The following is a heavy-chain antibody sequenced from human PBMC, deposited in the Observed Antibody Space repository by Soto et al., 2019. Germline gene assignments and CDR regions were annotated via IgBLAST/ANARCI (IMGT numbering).Heavy chain of an antibody. CDR1: NGSIGSYY. J-gene: IGHJ5*02. Sequence: SETLSLTCTISNGSIGSYYWTWIGQPPGKGLEWIGHIYYSWSTNYNPSLKSRLTLSLDTSKNQFSLKLASVTAADTAVYYCARVGRLITAAGLLDAWGQGTLGTVSS. V-gene: IGHV4-59*01. D-gene: IGHD6-13*01. CDR3: ARVGRLITAAGLLDA. CDR2: IYYSWST.